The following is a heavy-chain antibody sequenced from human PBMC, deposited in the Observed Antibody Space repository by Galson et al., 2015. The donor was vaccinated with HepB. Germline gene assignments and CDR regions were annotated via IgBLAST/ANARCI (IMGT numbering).Heavy chain of an antibody. CDR1: GYSFTNYW. V-gene: IGHV5-10-1*01. CDR3: ARGIGYCSSTSCYTGFFDY. J-gene: IGHJ4*02. D-gene: IGHD2-2*02. Sequence: QSGAEVKKPGESLRISCKGSGYSFTNYWISWVRQMPGKGLEWMGRTDPSDSYTSYSPAFEGHVTISADKSISTVYLQWSSLTASGTGMYYCARGIGYCSSTSCYTGFFDYWGQGTLVTVSS. CDR2: TDPSDSYT.